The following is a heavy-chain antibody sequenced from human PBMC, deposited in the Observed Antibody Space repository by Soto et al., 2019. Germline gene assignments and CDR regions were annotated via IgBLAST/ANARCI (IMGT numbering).Heavy chain of an antibody. CDR2: IYYSGST. D-gene: IGHD3-10*01. J-gene: IGHJ5*02. V-gene: IGHV4-31*03. Sequence: PSETLSLTCTVSGGSISSGGYYWSWIRQHPGKGLEWIGYIYYSGSTYYNPSLKSRVTISVDTSKNQFSLKLSSVTAADTAVYYCARSRFGELLGYNWFDPWGQGTLVTVSS. CDR3: ARSRFGELLGYNWFDP. CDR1: GGSISSGGYY.